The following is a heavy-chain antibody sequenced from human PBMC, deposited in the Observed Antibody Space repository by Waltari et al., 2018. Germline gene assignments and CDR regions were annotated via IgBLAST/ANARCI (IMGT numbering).Heavy chain of an antibody. Sequence: QVPLVESGGGLVKPGASLILSCAAPGFTLLSYYMSRIRQAPGKGLEWVSYISSSSSYTNYADSVKGRFTISRDNAKNSLYLQMNSLRAEDTAVYYCARDLVPAIDYWGQGTLVTVSS. J-gene: IGHJ4*02. V-gene: IGHV3-11*06. CDR2: ISSSSSYT. CDR1: GFTLLSYY. CDR3: ARDLVPAIDY.